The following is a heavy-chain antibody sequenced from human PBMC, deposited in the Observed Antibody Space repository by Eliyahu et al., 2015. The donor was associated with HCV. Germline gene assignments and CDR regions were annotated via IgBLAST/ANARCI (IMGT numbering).Heavy chain of an antibody. CDR1: GYFFTSNF. CDR3: ARDRERWPHTPYYFDF. D-gene: IGHD5-24*01. CDR2: IDPSNGDT. J-gene: IGHJ4*02. V-gene: IGHV1-46*01. Sequence: QVQLVQSGAEVRKPGASVTISCKASGYFFTSNFIHCARQAPGQGPEWMGRIDPSNGDTTFAQRFQGRVTLTRDTSTSKVYMKLTSLRSDDTAVYYCARDRERWPHTPYYFDFWGQGTLVTVSS.